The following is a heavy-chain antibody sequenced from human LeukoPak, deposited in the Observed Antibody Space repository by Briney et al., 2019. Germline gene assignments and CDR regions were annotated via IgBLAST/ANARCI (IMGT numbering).Heavy chain of an antibody. J-gene: IGHJ4*02. CDR1: GFSFSSYS. CDR3: GTGDPRFDY. CDR2: ISSSSGAI. V-gene: IGHV3-48*01. D-gene: IGHD7-27*01. Sequence: PGGSLRLSCAASGFSFSSYSMNWVRQAPGKGLEWVSYISSSSGAIYYTDSVKGRFTISRDNAKNSVYLQMNSLRAEDTAVYYCGTGDPRFDYWGQGILVTVSS.